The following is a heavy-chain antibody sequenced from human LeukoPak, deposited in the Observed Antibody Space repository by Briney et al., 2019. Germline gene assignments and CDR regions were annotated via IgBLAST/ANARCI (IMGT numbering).Heavy chain of an antibody. CDR1: GGTFSSYA. Sequence: ASVKVSCKASGGTFSSYAISWVRQAPGQGLEWMGWISAYNGNTNYAQKLQGRVTMTTDTSTSTAHMELRSLRSDDTAVYYCARDKYVYYDSSGYYAPFDYWGQGTLVTVSS. D-gene: IGHD3-22*01. CDR3: ARDKYVYYDSSGYYAPFDY. CDR2: ISAYNGNT. V-gene: IGHV1-18*01. J-gene: IGHJ4*02.